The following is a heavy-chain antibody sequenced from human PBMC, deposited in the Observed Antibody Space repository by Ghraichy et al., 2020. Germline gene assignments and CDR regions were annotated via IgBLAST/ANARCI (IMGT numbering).Heavy chain of an antibody. Sequence: SETLSLTCTASGGSISSSSYYWGWIRQPPGKGLEWIGSIYYSGSTYYNPSLKSRVTISVDTSKNQFSLKLSSVTAADTAVYYCARDPLRYFDWFSSYYYGMDVWGQGTTVTVSS. J-gene: IGHJ6*02. CDR2: IYYSGST. V-gene: IGHV4-39*07. CDR3: ARDPLRYFDWFSSYYYGMDV. D-gene: IGHD3-9*01. CDR1: GGSISSSSYY.